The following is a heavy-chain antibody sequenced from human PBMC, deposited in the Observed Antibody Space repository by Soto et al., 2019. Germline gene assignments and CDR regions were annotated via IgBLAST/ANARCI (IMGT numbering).Heavy chain of an antibody. CDR3: ARGRPTTVVVAAMSWFDP. V-gene: IGHV4-34*01. D-gene: IGHD2-15*01. J-gene: IGHJ5*02. CDR2: INHSGST. CDR1: GWYFSGYY. Sequence: SETLSLTSAFYGWYFSGYYWSWIRQPPGKGLEWIGEINHSGSTNYNPSLKSRVTISVDTSKNQFSLKLSSVTAADTAVYYCARGRPTTVVVAAMSWFDPWGQGTLVTVSS.